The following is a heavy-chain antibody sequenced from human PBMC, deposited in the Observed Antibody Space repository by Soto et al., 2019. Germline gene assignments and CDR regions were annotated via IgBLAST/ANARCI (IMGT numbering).Heavy chain of an antibody. CDR3: ARPSDVGLASSFDY. V-gene: IGHV1-69*06. CDR1: GGTFSSYA. J-gene: IGHJ4*02. CDR2: IIPIFGTA. Sequence: ASVKVSCTASGGTFSSYAISWVRQAPGQGLEWMGGIIPIFGTANYSPSFEGQVTMSADKSISTAYLQWSSLRASDTAIYFCARPSDVGLASSFDYWGQGTQVTVSS.